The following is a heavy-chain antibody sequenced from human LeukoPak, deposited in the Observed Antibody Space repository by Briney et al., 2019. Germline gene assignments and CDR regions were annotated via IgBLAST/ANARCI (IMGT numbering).Heavy chain of an antibody. J-gene: IGHJ4*02. CDR2: IHYSGTT. V-gene: IGHV4-59*08. CDR3: ARMGGYSGYATH. Sequence: SETLSLTCTVSGGSLSTYYWSWIRQPPGKGLEWIGYIHYSGTTNCNPPLKNRVTLSLDTSNNQFSLNLNSVTAADTAVYYCARMGGYSGYATHWGQGTLVTVSS. CDR1: GGSLSTYY. D-gene: IGHD5-12*01.